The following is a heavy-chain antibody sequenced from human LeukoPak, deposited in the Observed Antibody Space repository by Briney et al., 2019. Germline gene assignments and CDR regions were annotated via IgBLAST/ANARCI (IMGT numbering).Heavy chain of an antibody. CDR3: AKDDYYVWGSYPFDY. J-gene: IGHJ4*02. D-gene: IGHD3-16*01. Sequence: PGGSLRLSCAASGFTFSSYWMSWVRQAPGKGLEWVSAISGSGGSTYYADSVKGRFTISGDNSKNTLYLQMNSLRAEDTAVYYCAKDDYYVWGSYPFDYWGQGTLVTVSS. V-gene: IGHV3-23*01. CDR1: GFTFSSYW. CDR2: ISGSGGST.